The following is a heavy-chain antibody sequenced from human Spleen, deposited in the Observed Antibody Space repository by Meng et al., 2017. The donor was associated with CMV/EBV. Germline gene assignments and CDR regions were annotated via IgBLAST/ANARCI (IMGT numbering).Heavy chain of an antibody. V-gene: IGHV1-69*05. Sequence: SVKVSCKASGGTFSSYAISWVRQAPGQGLEWMGGIIPIFGTANYAQKFQGRVTITTDESTSTAYMELSSLRSEDTAVYYCTLGYYYYDSSGYLLGAFDIWGQGTMVTVSS. CDR1: GGTFSSYA. CDR2: IIPIFGTA. J-gene: IGHJ3*02. D-gene: IGHD3-22*01. CDR3: TLGYYYYDSSGYLLGAFDI.